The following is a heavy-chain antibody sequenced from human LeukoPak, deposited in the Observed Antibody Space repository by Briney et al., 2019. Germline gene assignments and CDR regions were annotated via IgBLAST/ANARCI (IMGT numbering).Heavy chain of an antibody. CDR2: TSGSGVNS. D-gene: IGHD5-12*01. J-gene: IGHJ4*02. CDR3: AEEYSGYDFDY. CDR1: GFTLRSYD. Sequence: QPGGSLRLSCAASGFTLRSYDMSWVRQAPGKGLEWVAATSGSGVNSYYADSVRGRFTISRDNSQNTLYLQMDSLRAEDTALYYCAEEYSGYDFDYWGQGTLVTVSS. V-gene: IGHV3-23*01.